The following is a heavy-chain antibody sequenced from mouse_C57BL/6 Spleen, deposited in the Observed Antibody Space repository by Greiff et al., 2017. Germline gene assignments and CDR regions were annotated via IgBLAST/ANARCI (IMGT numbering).Heavy chain of an antibody. Sequence: VKLMESGAELVKPGASVKMSCKASGYTFTTYPIEWMKQNHGKSLEWIGNFHPYNDDTKYNEKFKGKATLTVEKSSSTVYLELSRLTSDDSAVYYCAREKSIYYDSYWYFDVWGTGTTVTVSS. J-gene: IGHJ1*03. CDR3: AREKSIYYDSYWYFDV. CDR2: FHPYNDDT. CDR1: GYTFTTYP. V-gene: IGHV1-47*01. D-gene: IGHD2-4*01.